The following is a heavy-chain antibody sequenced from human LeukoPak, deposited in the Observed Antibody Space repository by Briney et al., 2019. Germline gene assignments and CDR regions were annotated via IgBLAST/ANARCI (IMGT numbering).Heavy chain of an antibody. CDR1: GDSVSNNDDA. Sequence: SQTLSLTCAISGDSVSNNDDAWNWIRQSPSRGLEWLGRTYYRSKWYNEYAPSVKSRITIKPDTSKNQLSLQLNSVTPENTAVYYCARQLYYLVSGTYYNNFDFWGQGTLVTVSS. V-gene: IGHV6-1*01. J-gene: IGHJ4*02. CDR2: TYYRSKWYN. D-gene: IGHD3-10*01. CDR3: ARQLYYLVSGTYYNNFDF.